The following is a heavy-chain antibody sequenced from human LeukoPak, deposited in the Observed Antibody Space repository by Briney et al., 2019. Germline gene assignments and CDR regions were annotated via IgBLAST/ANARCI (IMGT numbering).Heavy chain of an antibody. J-gene: IGHJ6*02. D-gene: IGHD1-26*01. CDR3: ARGSYPYSHGMDV. Sequence: GASVTVSCMASGYNFNNYGVSWVRQAPGQGLEWMGWISAKTGNTNYAQKVQGRVTMTTDTSTTTAYMELRSLGSGDTAVYYCARGSYPYSHGMDVWGQGTTVTVSS. V-gene: IGHV1-18*01. CDR2: ISAKTGNT. CDR1: GYNFNNYG.